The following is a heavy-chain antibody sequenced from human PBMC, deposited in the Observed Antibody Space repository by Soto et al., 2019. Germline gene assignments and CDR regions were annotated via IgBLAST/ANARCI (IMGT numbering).Heavy chain of an antibody. CDR1: GGSISSYY. CDR3: ARGKTYYDILTGYYAAYYFDY. Sequence: SETLSLTCTVSGGSISSYYWSWIRQPPGKGLEWIGYIYYSGSTNYNPSLKSRVTISVDTSKNQFSLKLSSVTAADTAVYYCARGKTYYDILTGYYAAYYFDYWGQGTLVTVSS. J-gene: IGHJ4*02. CDR2: IYYSGST. V-gene: IGHV4-59*01. D-gene: IGHD3-9*01.